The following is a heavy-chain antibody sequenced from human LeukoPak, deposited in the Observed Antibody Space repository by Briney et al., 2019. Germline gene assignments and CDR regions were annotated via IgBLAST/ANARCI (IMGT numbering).Heavy chain of an antibody. CDR1: GYTFTGYY. V-gene: IGHV1-2*06. CDR3: ARENIVVVPAALGY. CDR2: INPNSGGT. Sequence: ASVKVSCMASGYTFTGYYMHWVRQAPGQGLEWMGRINPNSGGTNYAQKFQGRVTMTRDTSISTAYMELSRLRSDDTAVYYCARENIVVVPAALGYWGQGTLVTVSS. J-gene: IGHJ4*02. D-gene: IGHD2-2*01.